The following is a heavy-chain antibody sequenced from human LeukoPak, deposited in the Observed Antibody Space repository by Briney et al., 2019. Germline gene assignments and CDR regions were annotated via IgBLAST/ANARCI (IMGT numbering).Heavy chain of an antibody. D-gene: IGHD6-13*01. CDR2: IYYSGST. Sequence: PSETLSLTCTVSGGSISSGGYYWSWIRQHPGKGLEWIGYIYYSGSTYYNPSLKSRVTISVDTSKNQFSLKLSSVTAADTAVYYCARGRSPARGSSSWYWFDPWGQGTLVTVSS. V-gene: IGHV4-31*03. J-gene: IGHJ5*02. CDR3: ARGRSPARGSSSWYWFDP. CDR1: GGSISSGGYY.